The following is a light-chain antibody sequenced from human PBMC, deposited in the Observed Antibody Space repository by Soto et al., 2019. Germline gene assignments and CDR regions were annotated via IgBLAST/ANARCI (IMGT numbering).Light chain of an antibody. J-gene: IGLJ1*01. Sequence: QSVLTQPASVSGSPLQSIAISCIGTSSDVGAYDYVSWYQQHPDRAPKLMIYEVSNRPSGVSNRFSGSKSVNTATLTISGLQAEDEADYYCSSYTRRSTRVFGTGTKVTVL. CDR3: SSYTRRSTRV. V-gene: IGLV2-14*03. CDR1: SSDVGAYDY. CDR2: EVS.